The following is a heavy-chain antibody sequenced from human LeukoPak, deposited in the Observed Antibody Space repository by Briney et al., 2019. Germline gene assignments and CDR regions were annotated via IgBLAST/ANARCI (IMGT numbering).Heavy chain of an antibody. Sequence: SETLSLTCTVSGGSISGSSYYWGWIRQPPGKGLEWIGSIYYTGSSSYNPSLKSRVTISVDTSKNQFSLRLTSVIAADTAVYYCARMSRLDYWGQGNLGTVSS. J-gene: IGHJ4*02. CDR2: IYYTGSS. V-gene: IGHV4-39*01. CDR3: ARMSRLDY. CDR1: GGSISGSSYY.